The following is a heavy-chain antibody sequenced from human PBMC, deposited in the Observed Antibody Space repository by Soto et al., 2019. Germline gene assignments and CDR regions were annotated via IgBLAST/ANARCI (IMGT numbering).Heavy chain of an antibody. V-gene: IGHV3-9*01. D-gene: IGHD6-6*01. Sequence: PGGSLILSCAASGFTFDDYAMHWVRQAPGKGLEWVSGISWNSGSIGYADSVKGRFTISRDNAKNSLYLQMNSLRAEDTALYYCAKDLTEALAAPFDYWGQGTLVTVSS. CDR1: GFTFDDYA. CDR3: AKDLTEALAAPFDY. J-gene: IGHJ4*02. CDR2: ISWNSGSI.